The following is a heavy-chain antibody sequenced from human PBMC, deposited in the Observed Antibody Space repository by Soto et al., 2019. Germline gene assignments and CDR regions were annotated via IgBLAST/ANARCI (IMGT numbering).Heavy chain of an antibody. D-gene: IGHD1-7*01. V-gene: IGHV1-69*06. Sequence: QVQLVQSGAEVKKPGSSVKVSCKASGGTFSSYAISWVRQAPGQGLEWMGGIIPIFGTANYAQKFQGRVTITADKSTSPAYMELSSLRSEDTAVYYCATPLTGTTEYYYYGMDVWGQGTTVTVSS. CDR1: GGTFSSYA. CDR3: ATPLTGTTEYYYYGMDV. J-gene: IGHJ6*02. CDR2: IIPIFGTA.